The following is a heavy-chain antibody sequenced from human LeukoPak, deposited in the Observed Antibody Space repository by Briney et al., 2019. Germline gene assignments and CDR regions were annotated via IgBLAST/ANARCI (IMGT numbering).Heavy chain of an antibody. V-gene: IGHV4-34*01. CDR3: ARGQPRITIFGVVDTNYYYGLDV. D-gene: IGHD3-3*01. Sequence: SETLSLTCAVYGGSFSGYYWSWIRQPPGKGLEWIGEIHHSGSTNYNPSLKSRVTISVDTSKNQFSLMVRSVTAADTAVYYCARGQPRITIFGVVDTNYYYGLDVWGQGTTVTVSS. CDR2: IHHSGST. CDR1: GGSFSGYY. J-gene: IGHJ6*02.